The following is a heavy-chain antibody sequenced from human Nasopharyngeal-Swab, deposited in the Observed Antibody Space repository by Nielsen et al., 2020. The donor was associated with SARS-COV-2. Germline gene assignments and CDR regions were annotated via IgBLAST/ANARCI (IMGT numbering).Heavy chain of an antibody. D-gene: IGHD4-11*01. J-gene: IGHJ4*02. Sequence: GGSLRLSCAASGFTFRNYVMKWVRQAPGKGLEWVSATTNSGGSTYYADSVKGRFTISRDNSKNTLFLQMNGLRAEDTAVYYCAKDKAHSTFDYWGQGTLVTVSS. CDR2: TTNSGGST. CDR3: AKDKAHSTFDY. CDR1: GFTFRNYV. V-gene: IGHV3-23*01.